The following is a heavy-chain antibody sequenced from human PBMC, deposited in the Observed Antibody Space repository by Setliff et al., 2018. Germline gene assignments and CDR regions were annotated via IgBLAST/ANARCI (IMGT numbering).Heavy chain of an antibody. D-gene: IGHD3-16*02. CDR2: INTNTGNP. V-gene: IGHV7-4-1*02. CDR1: GYSFSTYA. J-gene: IGHJ6*03. Sequence: ALVKVSCKASGYSFSTYAMSWIRQAPGQGLEWMEWINTNTGNPSYAQGFTGRFVFSLDTSVSTAYLQISSLKPEDTAMYYCARASRFATIVWKGDYYMDVWGKGTTVTV. CDR3: ARASRFATIVWKGDYYMDV.